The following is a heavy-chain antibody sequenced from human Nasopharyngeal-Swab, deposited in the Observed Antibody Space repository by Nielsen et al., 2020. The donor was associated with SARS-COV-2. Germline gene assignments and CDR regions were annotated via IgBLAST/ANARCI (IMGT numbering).Heavy chain of an antibody. CDR2: INPSGGST. CDR1: GYTFTSYY. CDR3: ARDGKVLRFLEWLEGGKAHFDY. D-gene: IGHD3-3*01. Sequence: ASVKVSCKASGYTFTSYYMHWVRQAPGQGLEWMGIINPSGGSTSYAQKLQGRVTMTTDTSTSTAYMELRSLRSDDTAVYYCARDGKVLRFLEWLEGGKAHFDYWGQGTLVTVSS. J-gene: IGHJ4*02. V-gene: IGHV1-46*01.